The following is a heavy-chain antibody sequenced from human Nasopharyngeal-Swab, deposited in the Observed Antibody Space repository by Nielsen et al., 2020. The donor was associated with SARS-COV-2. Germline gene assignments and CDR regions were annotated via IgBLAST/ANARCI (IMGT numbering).Heavy chain of an antibody. D-gene: IGHD6-6*01. V-gene: IGHV3-48*02. J-gene: IGHJ4*02. CDR2: ISSSSSTI. CDR3: ASQSSPGGY. Sequence: WIRQPPGKGLEWVSYISSSSSTIYYADSVKGRFTISRDNAKNSLYLQMNSMRDEDTAVYYCASQSSPGGYWGQGTLVTVSS.